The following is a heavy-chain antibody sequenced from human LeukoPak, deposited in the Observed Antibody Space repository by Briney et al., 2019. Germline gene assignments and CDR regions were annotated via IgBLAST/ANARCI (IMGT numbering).Heavy chain of an antibody. J-gene: IGHJ4*02. Sequence: PRGSLRLSCVASGFTFSDYAMNWVRQAPGKGLEWVSTFKTKYNQVYYAESVRGRFTISTDNSKKTVYLQMNSLRAEDTTLYYCARSVPDYTRFDYWGQGALVTVSS. CDR2: FKTKYNQV. CDR1: GFTFSDYA. V-gene: IGHV3-23*05. D-gene: IGHD4-11*01. CDR3: ARSVPDYTRFDY.